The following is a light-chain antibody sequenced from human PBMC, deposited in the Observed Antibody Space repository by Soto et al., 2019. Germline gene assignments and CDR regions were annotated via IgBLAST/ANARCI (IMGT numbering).Light chain of an antibody. Sequence: QSVLTQPASVSGTPGQSITISCTGSNSDVGIYDFVSWYQHHPGRAPKLIVSEVSHRPSDVSKRFSGSKSGNTASLTISGLQSEDEADYYCISYTSDDVRYVFGTGTKVTVL. CDR1: NSDVGIYDF. CDR3: ISYTSDDVRYV. V-gene: IGLV2-14*01. CDR2: EVS. J-gene: IGLJ1*01.